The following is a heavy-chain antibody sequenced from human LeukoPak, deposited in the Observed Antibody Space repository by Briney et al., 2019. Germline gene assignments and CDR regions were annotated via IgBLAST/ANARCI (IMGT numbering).Heavy chain of an antibody. CDR1: GGTFSSYA. Sequence: GSSVKASCKASGGTFSSYAISWVRQAPGQGLEWMGGIIPIFGTANYAQKFQGRVTITADESTSTAYMELSSLRSEDTAVYYCARGLIPAQYFDYWGQGTLVTVSS. D-gene: IGHD2-2*01. CDR2: IIPIFGTA. J-gene: IGHJ4*02. CDR3: ARGLIPAQYFDY. V-gene: IGHV1-69*01.